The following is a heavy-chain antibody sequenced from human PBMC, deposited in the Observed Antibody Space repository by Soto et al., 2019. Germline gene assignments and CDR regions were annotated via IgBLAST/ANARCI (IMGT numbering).Heavy chain of an antibody. CDR1: GGTFRRNG. Sequence: QVQLVQSGAGVKKPGSSVKVSCKASGGTFRRNGVSWVRQAPGQGLEWMGDIIPLFGTPHYAQRFQGRVTITADESTSTAYLELSSLTSEDTAVYYCAIASSSSFYFYEMGVWGQGTTVTVSS. D-gene: IGHD6-6*01. V-gene: IGHV1-69*12. J-gene: IGHJ6*02. CDR3: AIASSSSFYFYEMGV. CDR2: IIPLFGTP.